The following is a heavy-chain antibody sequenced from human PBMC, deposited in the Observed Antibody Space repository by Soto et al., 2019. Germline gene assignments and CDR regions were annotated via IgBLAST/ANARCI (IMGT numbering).Heavy chain of an antibody. D-gene: IGHD3-16*01. J-gene: IGHJ4*02. CDR2: IIGDGNEI. Sequence: EVQLAEAGGGLVQPGGSLRLSCAASRFTFSSHWMHWVRQAPGKGLVWVSRIIGDGNEITYADSVKGRFTISRDNAKNTLILQTNSVRAEKPVVPYSVRAHVRAADRHFAYWGPGHPVTVSS. V-gene: IGHV3-74*01. CDR3: VRAHVRAADRHFAY. CDR1: RFTFSSHW.